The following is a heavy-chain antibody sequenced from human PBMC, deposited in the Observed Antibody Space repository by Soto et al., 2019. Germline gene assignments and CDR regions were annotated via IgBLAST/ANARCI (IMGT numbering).Heavy chain of an antibody. CDR1: GYTLTELS. J-gene: IGHJ3*02. D-gene: IGHD2-15*01. CDR3: ATDRPLYCSGGSCYGDDAFDI. CDR2: FDPEDGET. Sequence: GASVKVSCKVSGYTLTELSMHWVRQAPGKGLEWMGGFDPEDGETIYAQKFQGRVTMTEDTSTDTAYMELSGLRSEDTAVYYCATDRPLYCSGGSCYGDDAFDIWGQGTMVTVSS. V-gene: IGHV1-24*01.